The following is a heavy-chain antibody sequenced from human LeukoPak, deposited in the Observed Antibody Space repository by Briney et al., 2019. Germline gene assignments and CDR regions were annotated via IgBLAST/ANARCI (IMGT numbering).Heavy chain of an antibody. Sequence: LRLSCAASGFTFSSYAMSWIRQPPGKGLEWIGYIYYSGSTNYNPSLKSRVTISVDTSKNQFSLKLSSVTAADTAGYYCARHRSSSSDPSFDYWGQGNLVTVSS. V-gene: IGHV4-59*08. D-gene: IGHD6-13*01. J-gene: IGHJ4*02. CDR2: IYYSGST. CDR3: ARHRSSSSDPSFDY. CDR1: GFTFSSYA.